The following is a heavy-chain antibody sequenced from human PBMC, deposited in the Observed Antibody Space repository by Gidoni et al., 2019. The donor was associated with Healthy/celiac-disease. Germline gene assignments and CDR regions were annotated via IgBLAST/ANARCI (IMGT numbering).Heavy chain of an antibody. V-gene: IGHV3-15*01. Sequence: EVQPVEAGGGLVKPGGSPRLTCAASGFTFSNAWVSWVRQAPGRGLEWVGRIKRDTDGGTTDYAAPVKGRFTISRDDSRNTLYLQMNGLKTEDTAVYYCTADDYGDYEELRDYWGQGTLVTVSS. CDR3: TADDYGDYEELRDY. D-gene: IGHD4-17*01. J-gene: IGHJ4*02. CDR1: GFTFSNAW. CDR2: IKRDTDGGTT.